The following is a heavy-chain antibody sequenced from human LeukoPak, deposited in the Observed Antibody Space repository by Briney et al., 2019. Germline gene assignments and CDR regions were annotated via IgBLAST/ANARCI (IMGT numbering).Heavy chain of an antibody. CDR2: INYSGGN. V-gene: IGHV4-59*01. CDR1: GGSIISYY. Sequence: SETLSLTCTVSGGSIISYYWSWIRQPPGRGLEFIGYINYSGGNNHNPSLKRRVTISLDTSKNHFSLKLSSVTAADTAVYYCARVGEGSFDIWGQGTMVTVSP. J-gene: IGHJ3*02. D-gene: IGHD3-16*01. CDR3: ARVGEGSFDI.